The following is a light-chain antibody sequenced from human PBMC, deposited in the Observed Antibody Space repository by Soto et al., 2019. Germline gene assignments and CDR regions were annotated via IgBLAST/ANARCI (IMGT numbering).Light chain of an antibody. CDR1: SSDVGNYKY. V-gene: IGLV2-14*01. CDR3: FSYTSSGTYV. CDR2: EVS. Sequence: PASVSGSPGQSITISCTGTSSDVGNYKYVSWYQQHPGKAPKLMIYEVSNRPSGVSNRFSGSKSGNTASLTISGLQAQDETHYYCFSYTSSGTYVFGTGTKVTVL. J-gene: IGLJ1*01.